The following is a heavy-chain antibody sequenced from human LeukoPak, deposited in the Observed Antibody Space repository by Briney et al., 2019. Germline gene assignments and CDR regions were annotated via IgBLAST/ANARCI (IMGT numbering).Heavy chain of an antibody. V-gene: IGHV4-59*01. CDR3: ARSRITFDSSGYGDAFDI. J-gene: IGHJ3*02. D-gene: IGHD3-22*01. CDR1: GGSISSYY. CDR2: IYYIGST. Sequence: PSETLSLTCTVSGGSISSYYWSWIRQPPGKGLEWIGYIYYIGSTNYNPALKSRVTISVDTPKHQFSLKLNSVTAADQAVYYCARSRITFDSSGYGDAFDIWGQGTMVTVSS.